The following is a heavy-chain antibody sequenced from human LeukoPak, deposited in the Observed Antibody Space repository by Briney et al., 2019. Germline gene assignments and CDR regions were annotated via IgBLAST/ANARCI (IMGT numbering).Heavy chain of an antibody. CDR1: GGSLSSYY. J-gene: IGHJ6*03. V-gene: IGHV4-59*01. CDR2: IYYSGST. CDR3: ARLISGYYYYMDV. D-gene: IGHD3-16*01. Sequence: SETLSLTCTVSGGSLSSYYWSWIRQPPGKGLEWIGYIYYSGSTNYNPSLKSRFTISVDTSKNQFSLKLSSVTAADTAVYYCARLISGYYYYMDVWGKGTTVTVSS.